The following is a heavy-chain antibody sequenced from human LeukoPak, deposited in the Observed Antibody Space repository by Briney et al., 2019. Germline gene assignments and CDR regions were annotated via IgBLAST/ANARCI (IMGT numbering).Heavy chain of an antibody. V-gene: IGHV4-39*07. CDR2: IYYSGST. Sequence: PSETLSLTCTVSGGSISSSSYYWGWIRQPPGKGLEWIGSIYYSGSTYYNPSLKSRVTISVDTSKNQFSLKLSSVTAADTAVYYCARDYYDILTGYPKWFDPWGQGTLVTVSS. J-gene: IGHJ5*02. CDR1: GGSISSSSYY. CDR3: ARDYYDILTGYPKWFDP. D-gene: IGHD3-9*01.